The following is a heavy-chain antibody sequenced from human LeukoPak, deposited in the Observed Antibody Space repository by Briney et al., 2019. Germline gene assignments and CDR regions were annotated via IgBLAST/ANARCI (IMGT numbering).Heavy chain of an antibody. J-gene: IGHJ6*02. Sequence: GGSLRLSCAASGFTFSSYAMHWVRQAPGKGLEWVAVISYDGSNKYYADSVKGRFTISRDNSKNTLYLQMNSLRAEDTAVYYCARDANYYDSSGYYPYYYYYYGMDVWGQGTTVTVSS. CDR1: GFTFSSYA. V-gene: IGHV3-30-3*01. CDR3: ARDANYYDSSGYYPYYYYYYGMDV. D-gene: IGHD3-22*01. CDR2: ISYDGSNK.